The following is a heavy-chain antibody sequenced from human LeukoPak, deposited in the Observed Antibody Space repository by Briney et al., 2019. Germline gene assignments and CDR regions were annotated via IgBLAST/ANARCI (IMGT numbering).Heavy chain of an antibody. D-gene: IGHD2-15*01. CDR3: ARDVGYCSGGSCPPS. CDR1: GFTFDDYA. J-gene: IGHJ5*02. Sequence: PGGSLRLSCAASGFTFDDYAMHWVRQAPGKGLEWVSGISWNSGSIGYADSVKGRFTISRDNAKNSLYLQMNSLRAEDTAVYYCARDVGYCSGGSCPPSWGQGTLVTVSS. CDR2: ISWNSGSI. V-gene: IGHV3-9*01.